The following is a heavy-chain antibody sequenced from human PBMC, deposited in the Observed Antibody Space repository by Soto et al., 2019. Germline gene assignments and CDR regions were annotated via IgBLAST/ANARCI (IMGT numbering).Heavy chain of an antibody. Sequence: GESLKISCKGSGYSFTSYWIGWVRQMPGKGLEWMGIIYPGDSDTRYSPSFQGQVTISADKSISTAYLQWSSLKASDTAMYYCAKHGVTIFGVDQVYNYYMDVWGKGTTVTVSS. CDR2: IYPGDSDT. D-gene: IGHD3-3*01. CDR3: AKHGVTIFGVDQVYNYYMDV. J-gene: IGHJ6*03. V-gene: IGHV5-51*01. CDR1: GYSFTSYW.